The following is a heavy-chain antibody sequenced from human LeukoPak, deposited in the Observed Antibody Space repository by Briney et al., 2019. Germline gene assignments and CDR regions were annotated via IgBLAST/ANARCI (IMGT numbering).Heavy chain of an antibody. V-gene: IGHV3-74*03. CDR1: RFTISKYW. CDR2: IHPDGSIT. D-gene: IGHD5-12*01. Sequence: GGSLRLSCVGSRFTISKYWMHWVRQAPGTGLVWVSRIHPDGSITTYADSVKGRFTISRDNAENTLYLQMNSLRAEDTGVYYCAPQQAYSPYNWFDPWGQGTLVTVSS. CDR3: APQQAYSPYNWFDP. J-gene: IGHJ5*02.